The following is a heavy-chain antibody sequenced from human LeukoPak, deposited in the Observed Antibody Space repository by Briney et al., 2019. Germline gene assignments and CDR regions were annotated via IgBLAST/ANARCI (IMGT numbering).Heavy chain of an antibody. V-gene: IGHV3-53*01. CDR1: GFTVTSNY. CDR3: ARDFHRGYYFDY. J-gene: IGHJ4*02. CDR2: IYSGGST. Sequence: GGSLRLSCAASGFTVTSNYMSWVRQAPGKGLEWVSVIYSGGSTYYADSVKGRFTISRDNAKNTLYLQMNSLRAEDTAVYYCARDFHRGYYFDYWGQGTLVTVSS. D-gene: IGHD2/OR15-2a*01.